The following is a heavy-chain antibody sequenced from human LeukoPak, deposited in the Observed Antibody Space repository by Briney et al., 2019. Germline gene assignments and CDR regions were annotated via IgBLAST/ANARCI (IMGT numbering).Heavy chain of an antibody. CDR2: ISSSSSYT. D-gene: IGHD2-21*02. CDR3: ARDRVHCGGDCYSDAFDI. V-gene: IGHV3-11*06. J-gene: IGHJ3*02. CDR1: RFTFSDYY. Sequence: GGSLRLSCAASRFTFSDYYMSWIRQAPGKGLEWVSYISSSSSYTNYADSVKGRFTISRDNAKNSLYLQMNSLRAEDTAVYYCARDRVHCGGDCYSDAFDIWGQGTMVTVSS.